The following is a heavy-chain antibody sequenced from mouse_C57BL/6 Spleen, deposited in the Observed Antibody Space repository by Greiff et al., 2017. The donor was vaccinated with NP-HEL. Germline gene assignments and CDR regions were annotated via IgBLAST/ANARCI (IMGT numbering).Heavy chain of an antibody. CDR1: GFSLSTSGMG. CDR2: IYWDDDK. CDR3: ARTLYDGYYHGGYFDV. Sequence: QVTLKVSGPGILQSSQTLSLTCSFSGFSLSTSGMGVSWIRQPSGKGLEWLAHIYWDDDKRYNPSLKSRLTISKDTSRNQVFLKITSVDTADTATYYCARTLYDGYYHGGYFDVWGTGTTVTVSS. D-gene: IGHD2-3*01. J-gene: IGHJ1*03. V-gene: IGHV8-12*01.